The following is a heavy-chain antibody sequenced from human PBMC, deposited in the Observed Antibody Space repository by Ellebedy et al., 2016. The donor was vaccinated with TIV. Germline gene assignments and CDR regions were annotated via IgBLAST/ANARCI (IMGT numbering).Heavy chain of an antibody. V-gene: IGHV3-23*01. CDR1: GVTFSFYR. CDR3: ARGDLLLDS. D-gene: IGHD2-21*02. Sequence: PGGSLRLSCEASGVTFSFYRMSWVRQAPGKGLEWVSSIGGSGGSTYYADSVKGRFTLSRDFSKNKNTLYLQMNSLRVEDTAVYYCARGDLLLDSWGQGTLVTVSS. CDR2: IGGSGGST. J-gene: IGHJ4*02.